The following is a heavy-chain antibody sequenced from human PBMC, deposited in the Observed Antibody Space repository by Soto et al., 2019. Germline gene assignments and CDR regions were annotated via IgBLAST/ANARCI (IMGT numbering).Heavy chain of an antibody. CDR3: ASLRQVGHCSSTSCQKAYYGMDV. CDR2: INHSGST. CDR1: GGSFSGYY. J-gene: IGHJ6*02. Sequence: QVQLQQWGAGLLKPSETLSLTCAVYGGSFSGYYWSWIRQPPGKGLEWIGEINHSGSTNYNPSLKSRVTISVDTSKNQFSLKLSSVTAADTAVYYCASLRQVGHCSSTSCQKAYYGMDVWGQGTTVTVSS. V-gene: IGHV4-34*01. D-gene: IGHD2-2*01.